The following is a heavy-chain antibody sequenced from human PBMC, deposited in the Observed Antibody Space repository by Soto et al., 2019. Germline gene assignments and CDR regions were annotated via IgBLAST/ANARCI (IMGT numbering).Heavy chain of an antibody. CDR2: INPNSGGT. CDR1: GYTFTGYY. V-gene: IGHV1-2*04. J-gene: IGHJ3*02. CDR3: ARDPLYYYGSGSYLGTGAFDI. D-gene: IGHD3-10*01. Sequence: QVPLVQSGAEVKKPGASVKVSCKASGYTFTGYYMHWVRQAPGQGLEWMGWINPNSGGTNYAQKFQGWVTMTRDTSISTAYMELSRLRSDDTAVYYCARDPLYYYGSGSYLGTGAFDIWGQGTMVTVSS.